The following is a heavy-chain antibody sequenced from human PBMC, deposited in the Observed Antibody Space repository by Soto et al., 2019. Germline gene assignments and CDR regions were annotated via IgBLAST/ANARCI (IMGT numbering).Heavy chain of an antibody. CDR3: ARVKAVAGKGLFDP. J-gene: IGHJ5*02. Sequence: ASVKVSCKASGYTFTSYGISWVRQAPGQGLEWMGWISAYNGNTNYAQKLQGRVTMTTDTSTSTAYMELRSLRSDDTAVYYCARVKAVAGKGLFDPWGQGTLVTVSS. CDR2: ISAYNGNT. V-gene: IGHV1-18*01. D-gene: IGHD6-19*01. CDR1: GYTFTSYG.